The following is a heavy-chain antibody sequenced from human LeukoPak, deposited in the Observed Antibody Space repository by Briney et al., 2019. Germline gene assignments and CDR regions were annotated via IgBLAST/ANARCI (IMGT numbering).Heavy chain of an antibody. CDR3: ARNGGNSDYDY. CDR1: GGSFSGYY. D-gene: IGHD4-23*01. CDR2: IYHNGAT. J-gene: IGHJ4*02. Sequence: RPSETLSLTCAVYGGSFSGYYWSWIRQPPGKGLEWIGEIYHNGATNYNPSLKSRVTLLLDKSKNQFSLRLNSVTAADTAVYYCARNGGNSDYDYWGQGTLVTVSA. V-gene: IGHV4-34*01.